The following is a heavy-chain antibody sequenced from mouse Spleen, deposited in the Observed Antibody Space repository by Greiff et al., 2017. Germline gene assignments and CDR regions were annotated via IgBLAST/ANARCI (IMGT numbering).Heavy chain of an antibody. J-gene: IGHJ3*01. Sequence: QVQLQQPGAELVMPGASVKLSCKASGYTFTSYWMHWVKQRPGQGLEWIGEIDPSDSYTNYNQKFKGKATLTVDKSSSTAYMQLSSLTSEDSAVYYCATGTGAWFAYWGQGTLVTVSA. CDR2: IDPSDSYT. CDR1: GYTFTSYW. V-gene: IGHV1-69*01. D-gene: IGHD4-1*01. CDR3: ATGTGAWFAY.